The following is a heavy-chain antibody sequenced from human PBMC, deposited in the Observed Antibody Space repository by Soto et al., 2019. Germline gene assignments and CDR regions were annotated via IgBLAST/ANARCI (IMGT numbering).Heavy chain of an antibody. V-gene: IGHV4-39*01. CDR1: GGSISSSSHY. J-gene: IGHJ6*02. Sequence: SETLSLTCTVTGGSISSSSHYWGWIRQPPGKGLEWIGSIYYSGSTYYNPSLKSRVTISVDTSKNQFSLKLSSVTAADTAVYYCARLYRSGWSYFGMDVWGQGTTVT. CDR3: ARLYRSGWSYFGMDV. CDR2: IYYSGST. D-gene: IGHD6-19*01.